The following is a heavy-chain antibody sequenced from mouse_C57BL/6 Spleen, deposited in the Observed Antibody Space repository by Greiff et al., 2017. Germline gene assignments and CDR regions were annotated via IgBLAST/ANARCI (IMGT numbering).Heavy chain of an antibody. Sequence: SGAELVRPGASVTLSCKASGYTFTAYEMHWVKQTPVHGLEWIGAIDPETGGTAYNQKFKGKAILTADKSSSTAYMELRSLTSEDSAVYYCTRGAYWGQGTLVTVSA. V-gene: IGHV1-15*01. CDR2: IDPETGGT. J-gene: IGHJ3*01. CDR1: GYTFTAYE. CDR3: TRGAY.